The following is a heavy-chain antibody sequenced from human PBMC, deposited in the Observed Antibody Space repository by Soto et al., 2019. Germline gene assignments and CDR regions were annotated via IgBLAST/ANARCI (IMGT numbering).Heavy chain of an antibody. CDR2: ISYDGSNK. V-gene: IGHV3-30*03. Sequence: QVQLVESGGGVVQPGRSLRLSCAASGFTFSSYGMHWVRQAPGKGLEWVAVISYDGSNKYYAYSVKGRFTISRDNSKNTLYLQMNSPRAEDTAVYYCATTTVAGGYWGQGTLVTVSS. CDR1: GFTFSSYG. J-gene: IGHJ4*02. CDR3: ATTTVAGGY. D-gene: IGHD4-17*01.